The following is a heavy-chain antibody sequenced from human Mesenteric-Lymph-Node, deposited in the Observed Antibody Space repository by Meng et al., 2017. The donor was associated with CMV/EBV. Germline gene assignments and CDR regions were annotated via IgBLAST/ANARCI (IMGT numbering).Heavy chain of an antibody. CDR2: INNSGST. CDR1: CGAFSGYY. Sequence: FAVSCGAFSGYYLARSRRPPWKGLEWIGEINNSGSTYYHPSLKGRVTISVDTSSNHFSRRLNSVTAADMAVYFCATGEPGPVGFGYWGQGTLVTVSS. CDR3: ATGEPGPVGFGY. J-gene: IGHJ4*02. D-gene: IGHD1-26*01. V-gene: IGHV4-34*01.